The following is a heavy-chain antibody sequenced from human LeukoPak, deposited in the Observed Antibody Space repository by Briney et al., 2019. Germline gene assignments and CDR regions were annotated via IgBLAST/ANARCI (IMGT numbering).Heavy chain of an antibody. CDR3: ARGRVFARGSSYWFDP. D-gene: IGHD6-13*01. CDR1: GGSSSSYY. CDR2: IYTSGST. V-gene: IGHV4-4*07. J-gene: IGHJ5*02. Sequence: SETLSLTCTVSGGSSSSYYWSWIRQPAGKGLEWIGRIYTSGSTNYNPSLKSRVTMSVDTSKNQFSLKLSSVTAADTAVYYCARGRVFARGSSYWFDPWGQGTLLTVSS.